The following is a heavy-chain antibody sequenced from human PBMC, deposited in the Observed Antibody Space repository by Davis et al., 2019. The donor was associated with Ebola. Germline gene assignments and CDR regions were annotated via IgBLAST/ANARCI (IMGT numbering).Heavy chain of an antibody. CDR2: IRNYNGNT. Sequence: ASVKVSCKASGYTFSSHGITWLRQAPGQGLEWMGWIRNYNGNTKYAQNLQGRVTMTTDTSTSTAYMELRSLKSDDTAVYYCATGSASYSYFDYWGQGTLVTVSS. CDR3: ATGSASYSYFDY. CDR1: GYTFSSHG. J-gene: IGHJ4*02. V-gene: IGHV1-18*01. D-gene: IGHD2-21*01.